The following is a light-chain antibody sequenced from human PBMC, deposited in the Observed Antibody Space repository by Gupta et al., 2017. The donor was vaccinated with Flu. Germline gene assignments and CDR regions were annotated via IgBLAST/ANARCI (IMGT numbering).Light chain of an antibody. CDR2: TAS. J-gene: IGKJ4*01. CDR1: QTINTY. V-gene: IGKV1-39*01. CDR3: QQGYSTPLT. Sequence: DSQMTQSPSSLSASVGDRVTITCRASQTINTYLNWYQQKPGKAPKLLIYTASKLQSGVPPRFSGSGSGTDFTLTISSLQPEDFATYYCQQGYSTPLTFGRGTKVEI.